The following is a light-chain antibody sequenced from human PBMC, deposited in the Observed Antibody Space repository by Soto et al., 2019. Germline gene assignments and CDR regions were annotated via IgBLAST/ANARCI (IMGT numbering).Light chain of an antibody. V-gene: IGLV2-23*02. Sequence: ALTQPASVSGSPGESITISCTGTSSDIGSYHLVSWYQHQSGKAPKLIIYKVSQWPSGVSDRFSASKSGNTASLTISGLQAEDEADYYCCSYAGSNWGDVFGTGTKLTVL. CDR3: CSYAGSNWGDV. CDR2: KVS. J-gene: IGLJ1*01. CDR1: SSDIGSYHL.